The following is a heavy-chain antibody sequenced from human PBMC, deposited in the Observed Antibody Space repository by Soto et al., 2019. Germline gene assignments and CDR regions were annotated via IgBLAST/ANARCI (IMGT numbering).Heavy chain of an antibody. D-gene: IGHD3-22*01. V-gene: IGHV3-23*01. CDR2: ISGSGGST. Sequence: EVQLLESGGGLVQPGGSLRLSCAASGFTFSSYAMSWVRQAPGKGLEWVSAISGSGGSTYYADSVKGRFTISRDNSKNTLYLQMNSLRAEYTAVYYCAKVTHYYDSSGYYLGMDVWGQGTTVTVSS. J-gene: IGHJ6*02. CDR1: GFTFSSYA. CDR3: AKVTHYYDSSGYYLGMDV.